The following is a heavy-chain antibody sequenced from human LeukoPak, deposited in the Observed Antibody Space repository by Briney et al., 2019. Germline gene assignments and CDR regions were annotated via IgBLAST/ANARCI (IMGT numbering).Heavy chain of an antibody. CDR3: AKDRGGFVVVVAATYYFDY. J-gene: IGHJ4*02. V-gene: IGHV3-23*01. Sequence: GGSLRLSCAASGFTFSSYAMSWVRQAPGKGLEWVSAISDSGGSTYYADSVKGRFTISRDNSKNTLYLQMNSLRAEDTAVYYCAKDRGGFVVVVAATYYFDYRGQGTLVTVSS. D-gene: IGHD2-15*01. CDR1: GFTFSSYA. CDR2: ISDSGGST.